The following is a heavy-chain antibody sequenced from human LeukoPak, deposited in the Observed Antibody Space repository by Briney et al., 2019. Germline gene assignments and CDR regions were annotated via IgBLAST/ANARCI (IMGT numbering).Heavy chain of an antibody. CDR1: GFTFSSYA. CDR3: AKNGAYSGYDYIDY. Sequence: GGSLRRSCAASGFTFSSYARSWVRQAPGKGLEWVSDITGSGDDTDYADSVKGRFTVSRDNSRNTLYLQINSLRAEDTAVCYCAKNGAYSGYDYIDYWGQGTLVTVSS. CDR2: ITGSGDDT. J-gene: IGHJ4*02. V-gene: IGHV3-23*01. D-gene: IGHD5-12*01.